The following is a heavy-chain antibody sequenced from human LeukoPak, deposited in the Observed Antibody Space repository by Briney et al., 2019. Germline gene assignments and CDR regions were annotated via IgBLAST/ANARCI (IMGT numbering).Heavy chain of an antibody. D-gene: IGHD1-26*01. V-gene: IGHV4-59*01. CDR1: GGSISTYY. CDR3: ARGQGSPNWFDP. J-gene: IGHJ5*02. Sequence: SETLSLTCTVSGGSISTYYWSWIRQLPGKGLEWIGYIYYSGSTNYNPSLKSRVTISVDTSKNQFSLKLSSVTAADTAVYYCARGQGSPNWFDPWGQGTLVTVSS. CDR2: IYYSGST.